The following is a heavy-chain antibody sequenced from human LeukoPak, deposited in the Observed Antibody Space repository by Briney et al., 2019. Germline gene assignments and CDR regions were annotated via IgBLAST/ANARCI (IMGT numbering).Heavy chain of an antibody. CDR1: GFTFNRYN. Sequence: GGSLRLSCAASGFTFNRYNMNWVRRAPGKGLEWVSSISTSSSYIYYADSVRGRFTISRDNAKNSLYLQMNSLRAEDTAVYSCARWTRENHWGQGTLVTVSS. V-gene: IGHV3-21*01. J-gene: IGHJ5*02. CDR3: ARWTRENH. CDR2: ISTSSSYI. D-gene: IGHD3/OR15-3a*01.